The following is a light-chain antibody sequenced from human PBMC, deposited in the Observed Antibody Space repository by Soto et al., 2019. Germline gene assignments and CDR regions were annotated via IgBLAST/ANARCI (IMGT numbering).Light chain of an antibody. CDR1: QSVSNF. CDR2: DAS. J-gene: IGKJ5*01. Sequence: EIVLTQSPATLSLSTGERATLSCRASQSVSNFLAWYQQKPGQAPRLLIYDASNRATGIPVRFSGSGSGTDFTLTISSLEPEDFAVYYCQQRSNWALTFAQGTRLEIK. V-gene: IGKV3-11*01. CDR3: QQRSNWALT.